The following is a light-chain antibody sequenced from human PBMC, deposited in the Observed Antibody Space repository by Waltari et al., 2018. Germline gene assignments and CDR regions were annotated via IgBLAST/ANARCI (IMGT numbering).Light chain of an antibody. CDR1: VNDVGVEDY. CDR2: DVV. CDR3: CSYAGTYTFV. J-gene: IGLJ3*02. Sequence: QSALTQPHSVSASPGQSVTIPCSGSVNDVGVEDYVSWYQQLPGMAPKLILYDVVKRPSGVPSRFSGSKYGTTASLTISSLQTDDEATYYCCSYAGTYTFVFGGGTKLTVL. V-gene: IGLV2-11*01.